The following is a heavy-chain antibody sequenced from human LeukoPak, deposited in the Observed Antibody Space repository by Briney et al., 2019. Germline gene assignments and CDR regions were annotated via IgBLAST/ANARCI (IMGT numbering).Heavy chain of an antibody. V-gene: IGHV1-3*01. Sequence: GASVKVSCKASGYTFTNYAMHWVRQAPGQRPEWMGWINAGKGNTKYSQKSQGRVTITRDTSASTAYMEVSSLRSEDTAVYHCARTQGVYYGGNSGAFDIWGQGTVVTVSS. D-gene: IGHD4-23*01. CDR1: GYTFTNYA. J-gene: IGHJ3*02. CDR3: ARTQGVYYGGNSGAFDI. CDR2: INAGKGNT.